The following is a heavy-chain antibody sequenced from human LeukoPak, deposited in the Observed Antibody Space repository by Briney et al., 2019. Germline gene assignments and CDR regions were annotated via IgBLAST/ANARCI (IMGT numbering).Heavy chain of an antibody. CDR1: GGTFSSYA. D-gene: IGHD2-2*03. CDR3: ARDGYCSSTRCSEYNWFDP. J-gene: IGHJ5*02. V-gene: IGHV1-18*01. CDR2: ISAYNGNT. Sequence: ASVKVSCKASGGTFSSYAISWVRQAPGQGLEWMGWISAYNGNTNYAQKLQGRVTMTTDTSTSTAYMELRSLRSDDTAVYYCARDGYCSSTRCSEYNWFDPWGQGTLVTVSS.